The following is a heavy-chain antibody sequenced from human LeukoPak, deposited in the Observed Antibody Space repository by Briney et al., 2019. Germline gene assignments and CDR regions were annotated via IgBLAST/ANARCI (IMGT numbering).Heavy chain of an antibody. CDR2: ISFTGART. J-gene: IGHJ5*02. CDR3: ARWDELDWAFGT. CDR1: GFTFTDFA. Sequence: PGGSLRLSCVISGFTFTDFAMTWVRQAPGKGLEWVSSISFTGARTYYADSVKGRFTISRDFSTNTLLLQLNSLRAEDTALYYCARWDELDWAFGTWGPGTLVTVSS. V-gene: IGHV3-23*01. D-gene: IGHD2-21*01.